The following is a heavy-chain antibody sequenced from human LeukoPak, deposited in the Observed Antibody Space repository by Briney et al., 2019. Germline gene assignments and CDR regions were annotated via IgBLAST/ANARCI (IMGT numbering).Heavy chain of an antibody. CDR1: GFTFSSYW. Sequence: PGGSLRLSCAASGFTFSSYWMHWVRQAPGKGLVWVSRINSDGSSTSYADSVKGRFTISRDNAKNTLYLQMNSLRADDMAVYYCAREGYCGGGSCYRGNFDIWGQGTMVTVSS. V-gene: IGHV3-74*01. J-gene: IGHJ3*02. CDR3: AREGYCGGGSCYRGNFDI. CDR2: INSDGSST. D-gene: IGHD2-15*01.